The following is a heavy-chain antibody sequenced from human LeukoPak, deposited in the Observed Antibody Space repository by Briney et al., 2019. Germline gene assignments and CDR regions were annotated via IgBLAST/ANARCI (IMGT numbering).Heavy chain of an antibody. CDR3: ARVGIQLPSRFDY. CDR2: INHSGST. J-gene: IGHJ4*02. V-gene: IGHV4-34*01. D-gene: IGHD5-18*01. Sequence: PSETLSLTCAVYGGSFSGYYWSWIRQPPGKGLEWIGEINHSGSTNYNPSLKSRVTISVDTSKNQFSLKLSSVTAADTAVYYCARVGIQLPSRFDYWGQGTLVTISS. CDR1: GGSFSGYY.